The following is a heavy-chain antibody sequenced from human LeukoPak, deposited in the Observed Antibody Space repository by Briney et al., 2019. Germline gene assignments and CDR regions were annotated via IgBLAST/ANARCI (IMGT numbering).Heavy chain of an antibody. CDR2: ISSSSSYI. V-gene: IGHV3-21*01. CDR1: GFTFSSYS. CDR3: ARSRRGWDFDH. D-gene: IGHD6-19*01. J-gene: IGHJ4*02. Sequence: PGGSLRLSCAASGFTFSSYSMNWVRQAPVKGLEWVSSISSSSSYIYYADSVKGRFTISRDNAKSSLYLQMNSLRAEDTAVYYCARSRRGWDFDHWGQGTLVTVSS.